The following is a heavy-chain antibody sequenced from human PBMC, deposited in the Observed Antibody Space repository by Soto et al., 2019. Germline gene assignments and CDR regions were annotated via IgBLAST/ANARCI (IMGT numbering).Heavy chain of an antibody. CDR1: GFSFSGYG. J-gene: IGHJ4*02. Sequence: QVQLVESGGGVVQPGTSLRLSCAASGFSFSGYGMHWVRQAPGKGLEWMAVISSDGNNKYYADSVKGRFIISRDNSKNTLYLQMDSLRPEDTAVYYCAKGRGSYCSSPNCYRGVSLEYWGQGTLVPVSS. CDR2: ISSDGNNK. CDR3: AKGRGSYCSSPNCYRGVSLEY. D-gene: IGHD2-2*01. V-gene: IGHV3-30*18.